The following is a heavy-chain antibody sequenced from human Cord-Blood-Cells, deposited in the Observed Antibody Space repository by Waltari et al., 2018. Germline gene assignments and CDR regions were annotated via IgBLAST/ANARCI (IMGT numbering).Heavy chain of an antibody. CDR2: IIPILGIA. J-gene: IGHJ6*02. V-gene: IGHV1-69*08. Sequence: QVQLVQSGAEVKKPGSAVKVSCKASGGTFSSYTISWVRQAPGQGLEWMGRIIPILGIANYAQRFQRRVTITADKSTSTAYMELTSLRSEDTAVYYYARDRPYSGSYYCYYYGMDVWGQGTMVTVSS. CDR3: ARDRPYSGSYYCYYYGMDV. D-gene: IGHD1-26*01. CDR1: GGTFSSYT.